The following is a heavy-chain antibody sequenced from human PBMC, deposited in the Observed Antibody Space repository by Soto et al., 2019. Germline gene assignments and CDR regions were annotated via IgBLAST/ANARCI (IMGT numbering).Heavy chain of an antibody. V-gene: IGHV1-18*04. D-gene: IGHD3-3*01. J-gene: IGHJ4*02. CDR3: ATDKGDFTFGT. Sequence: QVQLAQSGAEVKKPGASVTVSCKASGYSFSTNGVSWVRQAPGQGLEWMGWISANTGDTLYAEKFEDRITLTADTPTTTAYMELRSLRPDDTAPYFCATDKGDFTFGTWGQGTLITVSS. CDR2: ISANTGDT. CDR1: GYSFSTNG.